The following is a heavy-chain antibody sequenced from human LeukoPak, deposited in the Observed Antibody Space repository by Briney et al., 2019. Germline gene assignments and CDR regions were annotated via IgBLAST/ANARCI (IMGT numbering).Heavy chain of an antibody. D-gene: IGHD2-21*02. J-gene: IGHJ3*02. CDR2: ISYSGST. CDR3: ARDVVLTSSPDAFDI. CDR1: GVSITKDGYS. Sequence: SETLSLTCTVSGVSITKDGYSWTWLRQPPGKGLEWIGDISYSGSTKYKPSLKRRLTISGDVSKNQFCLKLTSVTAADTAVYYCARDVVLTSSPDAFDIWGQGTMVTVSS. V-gene: IGHV4-31*03.